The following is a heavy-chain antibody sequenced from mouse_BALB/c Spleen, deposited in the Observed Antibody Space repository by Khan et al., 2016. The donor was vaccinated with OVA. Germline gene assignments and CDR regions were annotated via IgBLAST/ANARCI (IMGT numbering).Heavy chain of an antibody. CDR3: ARGTTTSYWYFDV. CDR2: IHPSDSET. V-gene: IGHV1-61*01. Sequence: QVQLQQSGAELVRPGTSVKLSCKASGYSFTSYWMNWVKQRPGQGLEWIGIIHPSDSETKLNQKFKDKATLTVDKSSSTAYMQLGSPTSEDSAVYYCARGTTTSYWYFDVWGAGITVTVSS. J-gene: IGHJ1*01. CDR1: GYSFTSYW. D-gene: IGHD1-1*01.